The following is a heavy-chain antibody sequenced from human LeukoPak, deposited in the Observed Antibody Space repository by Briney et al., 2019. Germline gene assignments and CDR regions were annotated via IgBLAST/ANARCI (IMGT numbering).Heavy chain of an antibody. CDR1: GGSISSYY. J-gene: IGHJ5*02. CDR2: IYTSGST. CDR3: ARDATMVRDLVLANWFDP. Sequence: KSSETLSLTCTVSGGSISSYYWSWIRQPAGKGLEWIGRIYTSGSTNYNPSLKSRVTMSVDTSKNQFSLKLSSVTAADTAVYYCARDATMVRDLVLANWFDPWGQGTLVTVSS. V-gene: IGHV4-4*07. D-gene: IGHD3-10*01.